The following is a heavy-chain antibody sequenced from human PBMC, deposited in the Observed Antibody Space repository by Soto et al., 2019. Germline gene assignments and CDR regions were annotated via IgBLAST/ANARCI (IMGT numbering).Heavy chain of an antibody. Sequence: QVTLKESGPVLVKPTETLTLTCTVSGFSLSNARMGVSWIRQPPGKALEWRAHIFSNDEKSYSTSLKSRLTIAKDTSKSQVVLTMTNMDPVDTDTYYCGRIGRVAAAGPEYYYGMDVWGQGTTVTVSS. D-gene: IGHD6-13*01. CDR3: GRIGRVAAAGPEYYYGMDV. CDR1: GFSLSNARMG. CDR2: IFSNDEK. V-gene: IGHV2-26*01. J-gene: IGHJ6*02.